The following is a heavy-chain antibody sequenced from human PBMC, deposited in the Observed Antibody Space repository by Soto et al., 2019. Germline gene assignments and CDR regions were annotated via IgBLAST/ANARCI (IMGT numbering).Heavy chain of an antibody. D-gene: IGHD6-13*01. Sequence: KTSETLSLTCTVSGGPISSGDYNWSWIGHPPGKGLEWIGFIYYSGSTYYNPSLKSRVTISLDTSKNQFSLKVSSVTAADTAVYYCARDGPHNSNQYFYDMDVWGQGTTVTVSS. CDR1: GGPISSGDYN. V-gene: IGHV4-30-4*01. CDR3: ARDGPHNSNQYFYDMDV. J-gene: IGHJ6*02. CDR2: IYYSGST.